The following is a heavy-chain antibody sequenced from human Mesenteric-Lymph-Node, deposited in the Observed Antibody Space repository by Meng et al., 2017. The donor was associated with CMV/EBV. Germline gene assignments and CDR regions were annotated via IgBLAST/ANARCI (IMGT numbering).Heavy chain of an antibody. D-gene: IGHD3-3*01. CDR2: INPNSGGT. CDR3: ARENTITIFGMVYYYGMDV. J-gene: IGHJ6*02. V-gene: IGHV1-2*02. Sequence: ASVKVSCKASGYTFTGYYMHWVRQAPGQGLEWMGWINPNSGGTNYAQKFQGRVTMTRDTSISTAYMELSSLKSDDTAIYYCARENTITIFGMVYYYGMDVWGQGTTVTVSS. CDR1: GYTFTGYY.